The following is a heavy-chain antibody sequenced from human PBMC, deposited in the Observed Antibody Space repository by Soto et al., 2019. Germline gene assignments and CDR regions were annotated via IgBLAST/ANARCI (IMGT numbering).Heavy chain of an antibody. Sequence: VPTLVNPTQTLTLTCTVSGFSLTSSGVGVGWIRQPPGEALEWLALFYWNDDKRYSPSLKSRLSITRDTSKSQVVLTMTDVDPVDTATYYCAHRVGFALAGQSLAFDYWGQGILVTVSS. J-gene: IGHJ4*02. D-gene: IGHD6-19*01. CDR3: AHRVGFALAGQSLAFDY. CDR1: GFSLTSSGVG. CDR2: FYWNDDK. V-gene: IGHV2-5*01.